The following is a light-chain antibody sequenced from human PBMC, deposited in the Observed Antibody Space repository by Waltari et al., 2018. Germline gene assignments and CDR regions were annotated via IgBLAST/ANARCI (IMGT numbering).Light chain of an antibody. CDR1: QSLVYRDGNTY. CDR3: MRTTHSPRT. J-gene: IGKJ1*01. CDR2: KVS. Sequence: QSLVYRDGNTYLNWWELRPGQAPRRLSYKVSRGESGVRDRFSGSGSGTEFTLKSSRGEAEDVGVYYGMRTTHSPRTFCQGTKVEI. V-gene: IGKV2-30*01.